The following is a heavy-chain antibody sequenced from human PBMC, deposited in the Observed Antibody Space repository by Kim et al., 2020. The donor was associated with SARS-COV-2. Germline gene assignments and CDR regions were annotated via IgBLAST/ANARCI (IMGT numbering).Heavy chain of an antibody. CDR1: GFSFSVYG. Sequence: GGSLRLSCAASGFSFSVYGMTWVRQAPGKGLEWVSSLSSAGKLYYADSVRGRFTISRANSKSMLYLQMNSLRADDTSVYSCCDYHGPGRPYSYCGQGTL. D-gene: IGHD3-10*01. J-gene: IGHJ1*01. V-gene: IGHV3-23*05. CDR2: LSSAGKL. CDR3: CDYHGPGRPYSY.